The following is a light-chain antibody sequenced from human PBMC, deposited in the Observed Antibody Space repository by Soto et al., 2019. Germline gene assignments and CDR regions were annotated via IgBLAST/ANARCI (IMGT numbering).Light chain of an antibody. V-gene: IGKV3-11*01. J-gene: IGKJ5*01. CDR1: QSVSSY. CDR2: DAS. Sequence: VCTQNTTTLSLSPGERATLSCMFSQSVSSYLASYQQKPGQAPRLLIYDASNRATGITARFSGSGSGTDFTLTISSLEPEDFAVDYCQQRSNWPPITFGQGTLLEV. CDR3: QQRSNWPPIT.